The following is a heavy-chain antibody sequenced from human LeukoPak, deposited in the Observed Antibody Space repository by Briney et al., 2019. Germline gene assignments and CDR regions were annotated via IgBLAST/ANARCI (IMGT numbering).Heavy chain of an antibody. CDR1: GYTFTGYY. CDR2: INPNSGGT. D-gene: IGHD1-1*01. J-gene: IGHJ5*02. Sequence: GASVKVSCKASGYTFTGYYMHWVRQAPGQGLEWMGWINPNSGGTNYAQKFQGWVTMTRDTSISTAYMELSRLRSDDTAVYYCARGYNWNDAGWFDPWGQGTLVTVSS. CDR3: ARGYNWNDAGWFDP. V-gene: IGHV1-2*04.